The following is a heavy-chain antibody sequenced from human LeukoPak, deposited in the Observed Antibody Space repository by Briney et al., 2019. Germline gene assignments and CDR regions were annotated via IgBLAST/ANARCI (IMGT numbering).Heavy chain of an antibody. CDR1: GFTFSSYE. CDR3: ARDDVPGGIDY. V-gene: IGHV3-48*03. D-gene: IGHD3-16*01. CDR2: ISSSGSTI. J-gene: IGHJ4*02. Sequence: PGGYLRLSCAASGFTFSSYEMNWVRQAPGKGLEWVSYISSSGSTIYYADSLKGRFTISRDNAKNSLYLQMNSLRAEDTAVYYCARDDVPGGIDYWGQGTLVTVSS.